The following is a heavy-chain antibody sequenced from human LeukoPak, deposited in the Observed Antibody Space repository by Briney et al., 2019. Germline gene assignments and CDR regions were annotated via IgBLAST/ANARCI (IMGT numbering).Heavy chain of an antibody. J-gene: IGHJ5*02. D-gene: IGHD3-10*01. CDR1: GDSVSSSSYY. CDR2: IYITGST. V-gene: IGHV4-61*10. Sequence: SETLSLTCTVSGDSVSSSSYYWTWIRQSAGKGLEWIGRIYITGSTNYIPSLKSRVTISVDTSKNQFSLKLSSVTAADAAVYYCARERSMVRGLSWFDPWGQGTLVTVSS. CDR3: ARERSMVRGLSWFDP.